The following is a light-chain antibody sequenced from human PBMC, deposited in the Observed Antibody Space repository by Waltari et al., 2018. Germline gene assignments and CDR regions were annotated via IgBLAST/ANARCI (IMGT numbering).Light chain of an antibody. CDR1: SSDAGGYNY. Sequence: QSALTQPRSVSGSPGQSVTIPCTGTSSDAGGYNYVSWYQQHPGKAPKVMIYDVTNRPSGVPDRFSGSKSGYTASLTISGLQAEDEADYYCCSYAGTSTWVFGGGTKLTVL. CDR3: CSYAGTSTWV. CDR2: DVT. J-gene: IGLJ3*02. V-gene: IGLV2-11*01.